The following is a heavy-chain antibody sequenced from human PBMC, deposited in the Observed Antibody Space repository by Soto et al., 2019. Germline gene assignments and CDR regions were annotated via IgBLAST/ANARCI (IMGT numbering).Heavy chain of an antibody. CDR2: ISWDGGIT. V-gene: IGHV3-43*01. CDR1: GFTFSAYT. CDR3: AKDSYDILTGQKRYFDS. Sequence: PGGSLRLSCAASGFTFSAYTMHCVRQAPGKGLEWVSLISWDGGITYYGDSVKGRFTVSRDNSDNSLYLQMTSLRSDDTAFYYCAKDSYDILTGQKRYFDSWGQGTLVTVSS. D-gene: IGHD3-9*01. J-gene: IGHJ4*02.